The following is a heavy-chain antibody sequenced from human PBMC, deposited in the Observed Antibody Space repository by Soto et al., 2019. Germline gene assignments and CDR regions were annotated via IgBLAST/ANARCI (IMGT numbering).Heavy chain of an antibody. D-gene: IGHD2-2*02. V-gene: IGHV3-15*01. Sequence: GGSLPLSCAASVFTFSNALMSWVRQAPGNGLDLVGRIKSKTDGGTTDYAAPVKGRFTISRDDSKNTLYLQMNRLKTEDTAVYYCTTDIFLVVVPDAIEWMDVWGQGTPVTVSS. CDR3: TTDIFLVVVPDAIEWMDV. CDR1: VFTFSNAL. CDR2: IKSKTDGGTT. J-gene: IGHJ6*01.